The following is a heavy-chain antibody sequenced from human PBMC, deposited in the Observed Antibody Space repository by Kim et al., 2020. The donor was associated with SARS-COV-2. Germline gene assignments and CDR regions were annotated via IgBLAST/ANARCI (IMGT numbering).Heavy chain of an antibody. CDR3: AREFYFGSGSHGGPLDL. J-gene: IGHJ3*01. Sequence: GGSLRLSCTGSGFTFSRYSLHWVRQAPGRGLEWLAFISSDGAQTSFVDSVKGRFVISRDNANSMLHLRMESLRREDTARYFCAREFYFGSGSHGGPLDLWGEGTVVTASS. V-gene: IGHV3-30*09. CDR1: GFTFSRYS. D-gene: IGHD3-10*01. CDR2: ISSDGAQT.